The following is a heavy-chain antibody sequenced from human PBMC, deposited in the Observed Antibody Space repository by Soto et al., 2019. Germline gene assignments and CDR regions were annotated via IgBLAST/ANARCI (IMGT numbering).Heavy chain of an antibody. CDR2: IDPSDSYT. CDR1: GYSFTSYW. Sequence: GESLKISCKGSGYSFTSYWISWVRQMPGKGLEWMGRIDPSDSYTNYSPSFQGHVTISADKSISTAYLQWSSLKASDTAMYYCARQAAAVDYYGMDVWGQGTTVTVYS. CDR3: ARQAAAVDYYGMDV. D-gene: IGHD6-13*01. J-gene: IGHJ6*02. V-gene: IGHV5-10-1*01.